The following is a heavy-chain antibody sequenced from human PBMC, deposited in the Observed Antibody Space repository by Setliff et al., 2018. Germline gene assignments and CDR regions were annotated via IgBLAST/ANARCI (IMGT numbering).Heavy chain of an antibody. CDR2: ISSSSSTI. CDR3: ARARGSSWLFYYMDV. CDR1: GFTFRSYT. V-gene: IGHV3-48*01. Sequence: LRLSCAASGFTFRSYTMNWVRQAPGKGLEWVSYISSSSSTIYYADSVKGRFTISRDNAKNSLYLQMNSLRAEDTAVYYCARARGSSWLFYYMDVWGKGTTVTVSS. D-gene: IGHD6-13*01. J-gene: IGHJ6*03.